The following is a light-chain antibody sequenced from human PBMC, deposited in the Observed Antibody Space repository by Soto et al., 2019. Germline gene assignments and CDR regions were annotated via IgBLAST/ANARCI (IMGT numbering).Light chain of an antibody. CDR1: SSNIGAGYD. CDR3: LSYDSSLSGLV. J-gene: IGLJ2*01. CDR2: DNS. V-gene: IGLV1-40*01. Sequence: QSVLTQPPSVSGAPGQRVTISSTGSSSNIGAGYDIHWYQQLPGTAPKLLIYDNSNRPSGVPDRFSGSKSGTSASLAITGLQAEDEADYYCLSYDSSLSGLVFGGGTKLTVL.